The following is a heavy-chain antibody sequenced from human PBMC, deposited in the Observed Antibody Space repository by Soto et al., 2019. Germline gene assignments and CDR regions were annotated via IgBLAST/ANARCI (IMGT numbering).Heavy chain of an antibody. CDR2: ISGSGGST. D-gene: IGHD6-13*01. Sequence: GGSLRLSCAASGFTFSSYAMSWVRQAPGKGLEWVSAISGSGGSTYYVDAVKGLITISRDNSKKTLHLQMNSLVAEDTAVYYWPKKAPFSSSWALTDYWGQGTLVNVSS. V-gene: IGHV3-23*01. CDR3: PKKAPFSSSWALTDY. CDR1: GFTFSSYA. J-gene: IGHJ4*02.